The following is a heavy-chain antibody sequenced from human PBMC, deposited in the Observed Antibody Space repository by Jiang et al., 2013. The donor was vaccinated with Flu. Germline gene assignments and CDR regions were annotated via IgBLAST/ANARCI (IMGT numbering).Heavy chain of an antibody. Sequence: VQPGGSLRLSCAASGFTFSSYDMALGPPSYRKRSGVGLSIGTAGDTYYPGSVKGRFTISXENAKNSLYLQMNSLRAGDTAVYYCARSPPGSGAIDYWGQGTLVTVSS. V-gene: IGHV3-13*01. CDR3: ARSPPGSGAIDY. D-gene: IGHD3-10*01. J-gene: IGHJ4*02. CDR1: GFTFSSYD. CDR2: GTAGDT.